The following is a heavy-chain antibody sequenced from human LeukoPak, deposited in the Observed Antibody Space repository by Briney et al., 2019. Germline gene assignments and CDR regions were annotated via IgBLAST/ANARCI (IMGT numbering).Heavy chain of an antibody. CDR2: ISSSSSYI. D-gene: IGHD3-3*01. Sequence: PGGSLRLSCAASGFTFSSYSMNWVRQAPGKGLEWVSSISSSSSYINYADSVKGRFTISRDNAKNSLYLQMNSLRAEDTAVYYCARAGFLRFLEWLSLSSYYYGMDVWGQGTTVTVSS. J-gene: IGHJ6*02. V-gene: IGHV3-21*01. CDR3: ARAGFLRFLEWLSLSSYYYGMDV. CDR1: GFTFSSYS.